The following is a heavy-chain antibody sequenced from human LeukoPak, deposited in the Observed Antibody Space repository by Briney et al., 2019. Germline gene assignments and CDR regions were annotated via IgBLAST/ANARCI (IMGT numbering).Heavy chain of an antibody. J-gene: IGHJ4*02. CDR3: ARTHNWKYGSFDF. Sequence: ETLSLTCAVYGGSFSGYYWSWLRQPPGKGLEWVSCISSSSSYIYYADSVKGRFTISRDNAKNSLYLQMNSLRAEDTAVYYCARTHNWKYGSFDFWGQGTLVTVSS. V-gene: IGHV3-21*01. CDR1: GGSFSGYY. CDR2: ISSSSSYI. D-gene: IGHD1-7*01.